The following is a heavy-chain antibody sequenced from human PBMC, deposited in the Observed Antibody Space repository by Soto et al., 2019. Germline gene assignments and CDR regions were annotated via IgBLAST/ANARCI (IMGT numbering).Heavy chain of an antibody. J-gene: IGHJ4*02. CDR2: ISGSASNI. CDR1: GFTFSSYS. V-gene: IGHV3-21*01. CDR3: ARDGHCISSSCFFLPDY. Sequence: WGSLRLSCAASGFTFSSYSMSWVRQAPGKGLEWVSSISGSASNIHYADSVKGRFTISRDTAENSLYLQLNSLRAEDTALYYCARDGHCISSSCFFLPDYWGQGTLVTAPQ. D-gene: IGHD2-2*01.